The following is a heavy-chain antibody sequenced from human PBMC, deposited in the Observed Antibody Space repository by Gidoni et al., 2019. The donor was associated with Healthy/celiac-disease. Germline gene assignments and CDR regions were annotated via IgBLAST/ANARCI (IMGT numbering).Heavy chain of an antibody. CDR2: ISGSGGST. Sequence: EVQLLESGGGLVQPGGSLRLSCAASGFTFSSYAMSWVRQAPGKGLEWVSAISGSGGSTYYADSVKGRFTISRDNSKNTLYLQMNSLRAEDTAVYYCAKLLSPIRGDYPRYFDYWGQGTLVTVSS. V-gene: IGHV3-23*01. D-gene: IGHD4-17*01. J-gene: IGHJ4*02. CDR1: GFTFSSYA. CDR3: AKLLSPIRGDYPRYFDY.